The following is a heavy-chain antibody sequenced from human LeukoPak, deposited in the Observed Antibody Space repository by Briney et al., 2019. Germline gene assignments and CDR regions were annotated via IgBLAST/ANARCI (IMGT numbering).Heavy chain of an antibody. D-gene: IGHD6-25*01. CDR3: AKLAQRLAPSDGFDI. V-gene: IGHV4-59*08. CDR2: IYYSGSS. CDR1: GGSISSHY. J-gene: IGHJ3*02. Sequence: SETLSLTCTVSGGSISSHYWSWIRQPPGKGLEWIGYIYYSGSSNHNPSLKSRVTISVDTSKNQFSLKLSSVTAADTAVYYCAKLAQRLAPSDGFDIWGQGTMVTVSS.